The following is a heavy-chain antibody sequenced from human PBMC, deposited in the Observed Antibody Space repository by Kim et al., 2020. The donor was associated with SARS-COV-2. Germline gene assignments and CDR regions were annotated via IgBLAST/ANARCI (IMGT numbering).Heavy chain of an antibody. CDR1: GFTFSSYS. J-gene: IGHJ6*02. D-gene: IGHD3-3*01. V-gene: IGHV3-21*01. CDR2: ISSSSSYI. Sequence: GGSLRLSCAASGFTFSSYSMNWVRQAPGKGLEWVSSISSSSSYIYYADSVKGRFTISRDNAKNSLYLQMNSLRAEDTAVYYCARDSPGRVFGAAPHYYSYGMDVWGQGTPVTVSS. CDR3: ARDSPGRVFGAAPHYYSYGMDV.